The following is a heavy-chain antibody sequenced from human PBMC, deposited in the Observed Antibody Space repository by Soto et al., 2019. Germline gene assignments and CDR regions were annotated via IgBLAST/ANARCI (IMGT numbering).Heavy chain of an antibody. CDR2: ISGSGGST. CDR3: AKGLSDIVVVPDYYYGMDV. V-gene: IGHV3-23*01. D-gene: IGHD2-2*01. Sequence: PGGSLRLSCAASGFTFSSYAMSWVRQAPGKGLEWVSAISGSGGSTYYADSVKGRFTISRDNSKNTLYLQMNSLRAEDTAVYYCAKGLSDIVVVPDYYYGMDVWGQGTTVTVSS. CDR1: GFTFSSYA. J-gene: IGHJ6*02.